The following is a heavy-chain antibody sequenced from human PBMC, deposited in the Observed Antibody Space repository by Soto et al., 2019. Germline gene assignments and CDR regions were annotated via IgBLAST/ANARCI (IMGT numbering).Heavy chain of an antibody. V-gene: IGHV3-73*01. Sequence: EVQLVESGGGLVQPGGSLKLSCAASGFTFSGSAMHWVRQASGKGLEWVGRIRSKANSYATAYAASVKGRFTISRDDSKNTAYLQMHSLKTEDTAVYYCTRWDCSGGSCYDYWGQGTLVTVSS. CDR2: IRSKANSYAT. CDR1: GFTFSGSA. D-gene: IGHD2-15*01. CDR3: TRWDCSGGSCYDY. J-gene: IGHJ4*02.